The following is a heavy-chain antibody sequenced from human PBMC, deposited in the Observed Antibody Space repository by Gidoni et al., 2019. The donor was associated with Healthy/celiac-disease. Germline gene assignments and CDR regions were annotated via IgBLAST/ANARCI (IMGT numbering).Heavy chain of an antibody. CDR2: ISWNSGSI. CDR1: GFPFDDYA. Sequence: EVQLVESGGGLVQPGRSLILSCAASGFPFDDYALHLVRQAPGKGLEWVSGISWNSGSIGYADSVKGRFTISRDNAKNSLYLQMNSLRAEDTALYYCAKDGNAGAPPSDFWSGPNYYYYGMDVWGQGTTVTVSS. V-gene: IGHV3-9*01. J-gene: IGHJ6*02. D-gene: IGHD3-3*01. CDR3: AKDGNAGAPPSDFWSGPNYYYYGMDV.